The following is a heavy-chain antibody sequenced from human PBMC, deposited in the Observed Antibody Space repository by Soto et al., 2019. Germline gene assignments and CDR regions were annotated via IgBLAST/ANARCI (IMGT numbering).Heavy chain of an antibody. CDR1: GFTLSSYA. V-gene: IGHV3-23*01. Sequence: GGSLRLSCAASGFTLSSYAMSWVRQAPGKGLEWFSAISGSGGSTYYADSVKGRFTISRDNSKNTLYLQMNSLRAEDTAVYYCAKDPDSNYVRNWFDPWGQGTLVTVSS. J-gene: IGHJ5*02. D-gene: IGHD4-4*01. CDR2: ISGSGGST. CDR3: AKDPDSNYVRNWFDP.